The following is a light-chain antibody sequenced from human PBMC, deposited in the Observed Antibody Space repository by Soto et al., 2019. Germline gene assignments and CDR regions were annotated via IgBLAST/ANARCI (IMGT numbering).Light chain of an antibody. Sequence: QSVLTQPPSASGTPGQRVTISCSGSSSNIGGYYVSWYLQLPGTAPKVLIYRNNQRPSGVPDRFSGSKSGTSASLAISGLRSDDEADYYCAAWDDSPSGYVFGTGTNLTVL. J-gene: IGLJ1*01. V-gene: IGLV1-47*01. CDR2: RNN. CDR1: SSNIGGYY. CDR3: AAWDDSPSGYV.